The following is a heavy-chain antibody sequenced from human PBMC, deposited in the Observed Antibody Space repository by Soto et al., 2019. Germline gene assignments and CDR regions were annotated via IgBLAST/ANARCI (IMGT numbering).Heavy chain of an antibody. CDR3: ARDNIVATWYYFDY. CDR1: GFTFSSYS. D-gene: IGHD5-12*01. CDR2: ISSNRSNI. J-gene: IGHJ4*02. Sequence: AGGSLRLSCAASGFTFSSYSMNWVRQAPGKGLEWVSVISSNRSNIYYADSVKGRFTISRDNSKNTLYLQMNSLRAEDTAVYYCARDNIVATWYYFDYWGQGTLVTVSS. V-gene: IGHV3-33*08.